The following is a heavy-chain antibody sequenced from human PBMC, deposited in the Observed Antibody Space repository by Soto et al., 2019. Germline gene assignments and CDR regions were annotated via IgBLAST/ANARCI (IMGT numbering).Heavy chain of an antibody. J-gene: IGHJ5*02. V-gene: IGHV3-73*01. Sequence: EVQLVESGGGLVQSGGSLKLSCAASGFTFSDSAMHWVRQASGKGLEWVGRIRSKANNYATTYAASVRGRFTISRDDSKNMGYLQMNSLKTEDTAVYYSGGDFPFDPWGQGTLVTVSS. CDR1: GFTFSDSA. CDR3: GGDFPFDP. CDR2: IRSKANNYAT. D-gene: IGHD2-21*02.